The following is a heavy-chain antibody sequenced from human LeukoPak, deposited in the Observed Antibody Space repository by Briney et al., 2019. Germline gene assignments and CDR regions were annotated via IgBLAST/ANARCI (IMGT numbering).Heavy chain of an antibody. CDR2: ISAYNGNT. D-gene: IGHD2-2*01. CDR3: ARVIVVVPAADAGYFDL. V-gene: IGHV1-18*01. J-gene: IGHJ2*01. CDR1: GYTFTSYG. Sequence: ASVQVSCKASGYTFTSYGISWVRQAPGQGLEWMGWISAYNGNTNYAQKLQGRVTMTTETSTSTAYMELRSLRSDDTAVYYCARVIVVVPAADAGYFDLWGRGTLVTVSS.